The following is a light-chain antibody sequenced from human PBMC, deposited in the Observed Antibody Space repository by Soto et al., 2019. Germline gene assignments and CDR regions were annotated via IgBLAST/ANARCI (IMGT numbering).Light chain of an antibody. CDR3: MQATHLPHP. Sequence: EIVLTQTALSSPVSLGQPASISCKSSQSLVDTDGYTYLSWLHQRPGQPPRLLLYKITSRFPGVPDRVSGSGAVTDFTLKISRVEAEDVGVYYCMQATHLPHPFCQGTKLEIK. CDR1: QSLVDTDGYTY. J-gene: IGKJ2*01. CDR2: KIT. V-gene: IGKV2-24*01.